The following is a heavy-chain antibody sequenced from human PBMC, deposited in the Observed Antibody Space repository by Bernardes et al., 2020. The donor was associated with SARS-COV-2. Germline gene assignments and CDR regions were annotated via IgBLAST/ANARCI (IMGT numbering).Heavy chain of an antibody. D-gene: IGHD3-10*01. J-gene: IGHJ4*02. CDR2: ISSRSSYI. CDR1: GFTFSDYI. Sequence: GGSLRLSCAASGFTFSDYIRNWVRQAPGKGLEWVSSISSRSSYIDYAYSVKGRFTISRDNAKNSLYLQMNSLRVEDTAVYYCARPTGSGGQLLASNYWGQGTLVTVAS. CDR3: ARPTGSGGQLLASNY. V-gene: IGHV3-21*01.